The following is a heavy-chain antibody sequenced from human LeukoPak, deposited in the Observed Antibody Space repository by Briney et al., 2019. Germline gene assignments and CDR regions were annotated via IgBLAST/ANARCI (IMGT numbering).Heavy chain of an antibody. D-gene: IGHD2-21*02. CDR2: IYYSRST. CDR1: GGSISSSSYY. CDR3: ARHLPGVVVTAIDPFDY. Sequence: SETLSLTCTVSGGSISSSSYYWGWIRQPPGKGLEWIGNIYYSRSTHYSPSLKSRVTISVDTSKNQFSLKLSSVTAADTAVYYCARHLPGVVVTAIDPFDYWGQGTLVTVSS. J-gene: IGHJ4*02. V-gene: IGHV4-39*01.